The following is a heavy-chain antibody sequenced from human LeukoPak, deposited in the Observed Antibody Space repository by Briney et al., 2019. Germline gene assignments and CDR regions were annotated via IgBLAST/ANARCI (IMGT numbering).Heavy chain of an antibody. Sequence: GGSLRLSCAASGFILRSNYMSWVRQAPGKGLEWVSVTYSGGSTYYADSVKGRFTISRDNSKNTLYLQMNSLRAEDTAVYYCARGGFVAYWGQGTLVTVSS. D-gene: IGHD3-16*01. V-gene: IGHV3-53*01. J-gene: IGHJ4*02. CDR3: ARGGFVAY. CDR1: GFILRSNY. CDR2: TYSGGST.